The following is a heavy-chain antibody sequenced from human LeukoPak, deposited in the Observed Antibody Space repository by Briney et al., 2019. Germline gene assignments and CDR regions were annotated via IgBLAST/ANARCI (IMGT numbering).Heavy chain of an antibody. CDR1: GYTFTSYG. Sequence: ASVKVSCKASGYTFTSYGISWVRQAPGQGLEWMGWISAYNGNTNYAQKLQGRVTMTTDTSTSTAYMELRSLRSDDTAVYYCARSSITIFGVVTNFDYWGQGTLVTASS. CDR3: ARSSITIFGVVTNFDY. CDR2: ISAYNGNT. D-gene: IGHD3-3*01. V-gene: IGHV1-18*01. J-gene: IGHJ4*02.